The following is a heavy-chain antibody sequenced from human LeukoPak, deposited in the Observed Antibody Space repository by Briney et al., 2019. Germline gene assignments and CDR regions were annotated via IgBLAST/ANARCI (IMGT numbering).Heavy chain of an antibody. D-gene: IGHD3-9*01. CDR2: MNPNSGNT. CDR3: AKYKSGDYFDSGKRYYFDQ. Sequence: ASVKVSCKASGYTFTSYDINWVRQCTGQGLEWMGWMNPNSGNTGQAQKFQGRITMTRNTSISTAYMELSSLRPEDTAVYYCAKYKSGDYFDSGKRYYFDQWGQGTPVTVSS. V-gene: IGHV1-8*01. J-gene: IGHJ4*02. CDR1: GYTFTSYD.